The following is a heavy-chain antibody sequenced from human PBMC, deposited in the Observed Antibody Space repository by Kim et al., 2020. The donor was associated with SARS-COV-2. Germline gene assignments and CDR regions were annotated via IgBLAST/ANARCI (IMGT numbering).Heavy chain of an antibody. CDR2: ISYDGSNK. D-gene: IGHD3-10*01. J-gene: IGHJ3*02. Sequence: GGSLRLSCAASGFTFSSYAMHWVRQAPGKGLEWVAVISYDGSNKYYVDSVKGRFTISRDNSKNTLYLQMNNLRTEDTAVYYCARGVEVLWFGGDAFDIWGQGTMVTVSS. CDR3: ARGVEVLWFGGDAFDI. CDR1: GFTFSSYA. V-gene: IGHV3-30*04.